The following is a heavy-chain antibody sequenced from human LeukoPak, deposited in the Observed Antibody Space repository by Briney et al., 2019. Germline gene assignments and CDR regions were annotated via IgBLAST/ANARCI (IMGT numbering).Heavy chain of an antibody. CDR2: IIPIFGTA. J-gene: IGHJ4*02. V-gene: IGHV1-69*13. CDR1: GGTFSRYA. CDR3: ASRAIEELPYRAVDY. D-gene: IGHD3-10*01. Sequence: ASVKVSCKASGGTFSRYAISWVRQAPGQGLEWVGGIIPIFGTANYAQKFQGRVTITAEQSTSTADMELSSLRSEDTAVYYCASRAIEELPYRAVDYWGQGTLVTVST.